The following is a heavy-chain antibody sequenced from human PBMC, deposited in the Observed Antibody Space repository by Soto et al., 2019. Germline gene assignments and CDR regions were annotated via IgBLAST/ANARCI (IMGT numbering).Heavy chain of an antibody. CDR2: IYYSGST. V-gene: IGHV4-59*01. J-gene: IGHJ5*02. CDR1: GGSISSYY. D-gene: IGHD6-25*01. Sequence: SETLSLTCTVSGGSISSYYWSWIRQPPGKGLEWIGYIYYSGSTNYNPSLKSRVTISVDTSKNQFSLKLSSVTAADTAVYYCARGVEGGYNWFDPWGQGTLVTVSS. CDR3: ARGVEGGYNWFDP.